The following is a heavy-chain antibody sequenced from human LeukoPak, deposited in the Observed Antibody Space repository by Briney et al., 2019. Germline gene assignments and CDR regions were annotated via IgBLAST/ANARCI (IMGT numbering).Heavy chain of an antibody. V-gene: IGHV4-59*01. J-gene: IGHJ4*02. Sequence: SETLSLTCTVSGGSISSYYWSWIRQPPGKGLEWIGYIYYSGSTNYNPSLKSRVTISVDTSKNQFSLELSSVTAADTAVYYCARMGYDMVRGVTDRYYFDYWGQGTLVTVSS. CDR3: ARMGYDMVRGVTDRYYFDY. CDR1: GGSISSYY. CDR2: IYYSGST. D-gene: IGHD3-10*01.